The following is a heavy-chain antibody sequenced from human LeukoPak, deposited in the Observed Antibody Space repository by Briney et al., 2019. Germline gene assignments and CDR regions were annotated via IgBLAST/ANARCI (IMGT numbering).Heavy chain of an antibody. J-gene: IGHJ6*02. Sequence: ASVKVSCKASGYTFTSYYMHWVRQAPGQGLEWMGIINASGGSTSYAQKFQGRVTMTRDTSTSTVYMELSSLRSEDTAVYYCARDLEYSSSSEKGYYYYYGMDVWGQGTTVTVSS. CDR3: ARDLEYSSSSEKGYYYYYGMDV. CDR1: GYTFTSYY. D-gene: IGHD6-6*01. CDR2: INASGGST. V-gene: IGHV1-46*01.